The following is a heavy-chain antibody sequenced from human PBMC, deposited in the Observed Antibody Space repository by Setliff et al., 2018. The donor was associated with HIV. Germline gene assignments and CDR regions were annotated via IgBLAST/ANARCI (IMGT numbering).Heavy chain of an antibody. J-gene: IGHJ4*02. V-gene: IGHV3-30*02. CDR1: GFIFSSYA. CDR3: AKVKVPTTDLYFLDY. Sequence: LRLSCAASGFIFSSYAMHWVRQAPGKGLEWVACVRYDESNKYYAESVKDRFTISRDNSKNMVYLQMNSLRAEDTALYYCAKVKVPTTDLYFLDYWGQGTPVTVS. CDR2: VRYDESNK. D-gene: IGHD1-1*01.